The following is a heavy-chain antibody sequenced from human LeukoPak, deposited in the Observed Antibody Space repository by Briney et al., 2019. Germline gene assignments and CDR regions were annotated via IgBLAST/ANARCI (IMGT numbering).Heavy chain of an antibody. V-gene: IGHV3-23*01. J-gene: IGHJ5*02. CDR3: AKMVSGFPNWFDP. D-gene: IGHD5-12*01. CDR1: GFNFNNYV. Sequence: GGSLRLSCAASGFNFNNYVMSWARQAPGKGLEWVSSIRGGSDNIYYADSVKGRFTISRDNSKNTVYLQMNSLRADDTAVYYCAKMVSGFPNWFDPWGQGTLVTVSS. CDR2: IRGGSDNI.